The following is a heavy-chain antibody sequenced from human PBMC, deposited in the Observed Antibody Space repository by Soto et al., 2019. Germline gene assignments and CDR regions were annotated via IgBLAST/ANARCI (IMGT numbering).Heavy chain of an antibody. CDR3: ARDYGVTGTIIWFDY. J-gene: IGHJ4*02. V-gene: IGHV1-69*08. D-gene: IGHD1-7*01. CDR2: IIPILGIA. CDR1: GGTFSSYT. Sequence: QVQLVQSGAEVKKPGSSVKVSCKASGGTFSSYTISWVRQAPGQGLEWMGRIIPILGIANYAQKFQGRVMITADKSTSTAYMELSSLRSEDTAVYYCARDYGVTGTIIWFDYWGQGTLVTVSS.